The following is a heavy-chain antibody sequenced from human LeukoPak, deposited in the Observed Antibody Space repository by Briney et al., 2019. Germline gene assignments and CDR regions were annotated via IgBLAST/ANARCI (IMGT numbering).Heavy chain of an antibody. J-gene: IGHJ4*02. CDR1: GGSVSSDNYY. CDR3: ARRHYYNGRAYYFLDY. CDR2: ISYSGST. Sequence: PSETLSLTCTVSGGSVSSDNYYWTWIRQPPGKGPQWIGYISYSGSTNYNPSLKSRVTISLHTSKNQISLRLSSLTAADTAVYYCARRHYYNGRAYYFLDYWGQGTLVTVSS. V-gene: IGHV4-61*01. D-gene: IGHD3-22*01.